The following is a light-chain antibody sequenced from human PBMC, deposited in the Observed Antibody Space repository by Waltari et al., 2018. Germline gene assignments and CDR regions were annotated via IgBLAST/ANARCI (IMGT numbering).Light chain of an antibody. CDR2: DVS. J-gene: IGKJ2*01. V-gene: IGKV1-33*01. CDR1: QDISTY. Sequence: DIQMTQSPSSLSASVGDRVTITCQASQDISTYLNWYQQKPGKAPKLLIYDVSNLEKGVPSRFSGGGSETEFSFTISSLQSEDIATYYCQQYEDGPYTFGQGTKLMIK. CDR3: QQYEDGPYT.